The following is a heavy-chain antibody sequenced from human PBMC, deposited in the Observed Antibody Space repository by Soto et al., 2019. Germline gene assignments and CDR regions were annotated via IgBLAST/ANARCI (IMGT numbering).Heavy chain of an antibody. J-gene: IGHJ6*02. CDR2: IYYSGST. CDR3: ARDLLRYFDWLPGQLYYYYYGMDV. CDR1: GGSISSGGYY. Sequence: SETLSLTCTVSGGSISSGGYYWSWIRQHPGKGLEWIGYIYYSGSTYYNPSLKSRVTISVDTSKNQFSLKLSSVTAADTAVYYCARDLLRYFDWLPGQLYYYYYGMDVWGQGTTVTVSS. V-gene: IGHV4-31*03. D-gene: IGHD3-9*01.